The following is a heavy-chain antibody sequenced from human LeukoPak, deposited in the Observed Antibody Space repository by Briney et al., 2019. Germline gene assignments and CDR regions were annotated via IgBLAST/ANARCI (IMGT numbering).Heavy chain of an antibody. CDR1: GFTFSSYG. D-gene: IGHD2-15*01. V-gene: IGHV3-30*18. CDR2: ISYDGSNT. J-gene: IGHJ6*02. Sequence: GGSLRLSCAASGFTFSSYGMHWVRQAPGKGLEWVAVISYDGSNTYYADSVKGRFTISRDNSNNTLYLQMNSLRAEDTAVFYCAKTAHFSGGSCPYQYYYGMDVWGQGTTVTVSS. CDR3: AKTAHFSGGSCPYQYYYGMDV.